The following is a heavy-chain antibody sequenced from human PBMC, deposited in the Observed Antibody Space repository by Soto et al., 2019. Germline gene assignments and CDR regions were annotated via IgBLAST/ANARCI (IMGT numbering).Heavy chain of an antibody. CDR3: ARGAMANFDY. CDR2: FIAMLGTP. Sequence: ASVKVPCKASGGTFGSHGIAWVRQAPGQGLEWMGGFIAMLGTPTYAKKAQGRATITADESLTSSYLELRSLRSEDTAVYFCARGAMANFDYWGQGTVVNVSS. J-gene: IGHJ4*02. V-gene: IGHV1-69*13. D-gene: IGHD5-18*01. CDR1: GGTFGSHG.